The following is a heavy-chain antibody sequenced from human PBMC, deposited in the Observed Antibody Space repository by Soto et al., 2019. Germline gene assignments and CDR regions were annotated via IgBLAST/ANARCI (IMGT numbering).Heavy chain of an antibody. V-gene: IGHV3-23*01. CDR3: ARDFSDSSGCFDY. CDR2: INNSGGGT. D-gene: IGHD6-19*01. J-gene: IGHJ4*02. Sequence: SGGSLRLSCAASGFTFSSNDMNWVRQAPGKGLEWVSTINNSGGGTYSPDSMKGRFTISRDNAKNTLYLQMNSLRAEDTAVYYCARDFSDSSGCFDYWGQGTLVTVSS. CDR1: GFTFSSND.